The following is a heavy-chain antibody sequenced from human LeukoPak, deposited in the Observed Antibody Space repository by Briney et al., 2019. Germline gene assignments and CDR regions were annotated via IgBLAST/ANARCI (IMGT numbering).Heavy chain of an antibody. V-gene: IGHV3-30*03. Sequence: GGSLRLSCAASGFTFSSYGMHWVRQAPGKGLEWVAVISYDGSNKYYADSVKGRFTISRDNSKNTLYLQMNSLRAEDTAVYYCARGGYCGGDCYLNVNFDYWGQGTLVTVSS. CDR1: GFTFSSYG. D-gene: IGHD2-21*02. CDR3: ARGGYCGGDCYLNVNFDY. J-gene: IGHJ4*02. CDR2: ISYDGSNK.